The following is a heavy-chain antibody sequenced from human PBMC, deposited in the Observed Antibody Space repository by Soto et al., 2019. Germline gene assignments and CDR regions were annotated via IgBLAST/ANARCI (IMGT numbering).Heavy chain of an antibody. CDR1: GFTFSSYS. J-gene: IGHJ2*01. V-gene: IGHV3-21*01. Sequence: EVQLVESGGGLVKPGGSLRLSCAASGFTFSSYSMNWVRQAPGKGLEWVSSISSSSSYIYYADSVKGRFTISRDNAKNSLYLQTNSLRAEDTAVYYCARHQVAGTRYFDLWGRGTLVTGSS. D-gene: IGHD6-19*01. CDR2: ISSSSSYI. CDR3: ARHQVAGTRYFDL.